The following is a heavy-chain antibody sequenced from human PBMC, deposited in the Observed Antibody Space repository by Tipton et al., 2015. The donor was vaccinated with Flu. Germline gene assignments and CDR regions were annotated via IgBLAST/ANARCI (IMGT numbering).Heavy chain of an antibody. CDR3: AIDFDSSGRYGDNWFDP. J-gene: IGHJ5*02. V-gene: IGHV3-23*01. D-gene: IGHD3-22*01. CDR1: GFPLSDYP. CDR2: VSTLSRP. Sequence: GSLRLSCVASGFPLSDYPLSWVRQAPGKGLEWVSLVSTLSRPHYAESVQGRFTISRDNAQNTMYLQMDSLRAEDTAVYYCAIDFDSSGRYGDNWFDPWGQGTLVTVSS.